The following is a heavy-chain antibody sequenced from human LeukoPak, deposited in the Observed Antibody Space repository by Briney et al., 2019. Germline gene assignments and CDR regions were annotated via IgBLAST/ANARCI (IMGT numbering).Heavy chain of an antibody. CDR2: VHYDGST. CDR3: ARTTFWSGGSPDYNHCYMDD. D-gene: IGHD3-3*01. Sequence: AETLSLTCTVSGGSISGYYWSWVRQAPGKGLEWVGYVHYDGSTKFNAYLMSRVTISVAASKNQFSLKASFVSAADTAVYYCARTTFWSGGSPDYNHCYMDDWGKGTPVTVSS. CDR1: GGSISGYY. V-gene: IGHV4-59*01. J-gene: IGHJ6*03.